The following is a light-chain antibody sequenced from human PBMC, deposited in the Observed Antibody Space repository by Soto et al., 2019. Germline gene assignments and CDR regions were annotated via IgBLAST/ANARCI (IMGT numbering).Light chain of an antibody. CDR3: QQYGTSTGT. J-gene: IGKJ1*01. CDR1: QSISSY. Sequence: DIQITQSPSSLSASVVDRVTITFRASQSISSYLNWYQQKPGKAPKLLIYAASSLQSGVPSRFSGSGSGTDFALTISRLEPEDFAVYYCQQYGTSTGTFGQGTKVDIK. CDR2: AAS. V-gene: IGKV1-39*01.